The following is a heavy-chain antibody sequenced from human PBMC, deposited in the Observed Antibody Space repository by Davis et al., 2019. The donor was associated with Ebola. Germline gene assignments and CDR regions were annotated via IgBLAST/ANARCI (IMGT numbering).Heavy chain of an antibody. V-gene: IGHV3-21*06. CDR1: GFTFRTYG. CDR3: AKVVAAAAGRYYYYAMDV. Sequence: GESLKISCAASGFTFRTYGMNWVRQAPGKGLEWVSFITSSGDYTYYADSVKGRFTISRDNAKHSLILQMNSLRAEDSAVYYCAKVVAAAAGRYYYYAMDVWGEGATVTVSS. J-gene: IGHJ6*04. CDR2: ITSSGDYT. D-gene: IGHD6-13*01.